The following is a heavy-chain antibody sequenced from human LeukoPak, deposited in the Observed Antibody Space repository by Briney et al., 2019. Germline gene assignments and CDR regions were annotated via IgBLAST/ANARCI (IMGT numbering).Heavy chain of an antibody. J-gene: IGHJ4*02. CDR2: ISSSGFTI. V-gene: IGHV3-48*03. CDR1: GFXFSSYE. CDR3: ARLGDKDVDIVATIEWGFDY. Sequence: PGGSLRLSCATSGFXFSSYEMNWVRQAPGKGLEWVSYISSSGFTIYYADSVKGRFTISRDNARNSLFLQMNSLRAEDTAVYYCARLGDKDVDIVATIEWGFDYWGQGTLVTVSS. D-gene: IGHD5-12*01.